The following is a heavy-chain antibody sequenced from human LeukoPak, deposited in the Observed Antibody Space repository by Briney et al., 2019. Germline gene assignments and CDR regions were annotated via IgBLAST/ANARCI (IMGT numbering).Heavy chain of an antibody. CDR1: GGSIRTFY. D-gene: IGHD6-13*01. Sequence: PSETLSLTCTLFGGSIRTFYYSWIRQPPGRGLEWIGGIYYIGSTKYNPSLESRVTMSADTSRNQFSLKLTSVSAADTAVYYCARVVAAATYYFDYWGQGIPVTVSS. J-gene: IGHJ4*02. V-gene: IGHV4-59*01. CDR3: ARVVAAATYYFDY. CDR2: IYYIGST.